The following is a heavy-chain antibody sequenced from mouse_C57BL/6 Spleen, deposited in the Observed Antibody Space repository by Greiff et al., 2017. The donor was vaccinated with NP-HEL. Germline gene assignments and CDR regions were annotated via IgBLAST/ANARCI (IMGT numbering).Heavy chain of an antibody. CDR3: AREGRHYYGSSPWFAY. CDR2: IYPGDGDT. Sequence: QVQLKESGPELVKPGASVKISCKASGYAFSSSWMNWVKQRPGKGLEWIGRIYPGDGDTKYNGKFKGKATLTSNKASSTAYMELRSLTSEYSAVYFCAREGRHYYGSSPWFAYWGQGTLVTVSA. CDR1: GYAFSSSW. V-gene: IGHV1-82*01. J-gene: IGHJ3*01. D-gene: IGHD1-1*01.